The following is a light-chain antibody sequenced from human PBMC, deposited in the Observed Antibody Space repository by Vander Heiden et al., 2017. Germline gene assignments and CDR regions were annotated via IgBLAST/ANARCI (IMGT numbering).Light chain of an antibody. V-gene: IGLV2-14*01. CDR1: SSEVGGYNY. CDR2: DVI. Sequence: QSALTQPASVSGSPGHWTTISRTGTSSEVGGYNYVPWYQQHPGKAPKLMIYDVIKRPSGVANRFSGAKSGNTASLTISGLQAEDEADYYCSSYTSSSSLWVFGGGTKLSVL. CDR3: SSYTSSSSLWV. J-gene: IGLJ3*02.